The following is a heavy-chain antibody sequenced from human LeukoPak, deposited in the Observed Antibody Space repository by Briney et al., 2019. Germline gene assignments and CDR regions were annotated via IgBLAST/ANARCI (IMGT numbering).Heavy chain of an antibody. Sequence: GGSPRLSCAASGFTFSRDWMHCVRQDPGKRRLWGSRISYDGSITTYADSVQGRFTISRDNAKSTVFLQMNSLRVEDTAVYFCVRRYYEYNVYDRHFDFWGQGFLVTVSS. CDR3: VRRYYEYNVYDRHFDF. CDR1: GFTFSRDW. CDR2: ISYDGSIT. V-gene: IGHV3-74*03. J-gene: IGHJ4*02. D-gene: IGHD5/OR15-5a*01.